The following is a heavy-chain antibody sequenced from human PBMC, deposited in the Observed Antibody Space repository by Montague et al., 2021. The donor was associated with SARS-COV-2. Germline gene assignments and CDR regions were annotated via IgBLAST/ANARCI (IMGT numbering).Heavy chain of an antibody. D-gene: IGHD3-10*01. CDR1: GGSISSYY. CDR3: ARGAGYYYGSGSYYKARDVFDI. Sequence: SETLSLTCTVSGGSISSYYWSWIRQPPGKGLEWIGYIYYSGSTNYNTSXXSRVTISVDTSKNQFSLKLRSVTAADTAVYYCARGAGYYYGSGSYYKARDVFDIWGQGTMVTVSS. V-gene: IGHV4-59*01. CDR2: IYYSGST. J-gene: IGHJ3*02.